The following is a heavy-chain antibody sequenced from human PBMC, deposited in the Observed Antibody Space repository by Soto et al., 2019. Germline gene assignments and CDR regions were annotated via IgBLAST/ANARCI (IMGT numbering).Heavy chain of an antibody. CDR2: ISAYNGNT. CDR3: ARGAFCGGAPGCRDMDV. J-gene: IGHJ6*02. V-gene: IGHV1-18*01. Sequence: ASVKVSCKSSGYKFISNSITWVRQAPGQGLEWMGRISAYNGNTNYAQKLQGRVTMTTDTSTNTAYMELRSLRSDDTAVYYCARGAFCGGAPGCRDMDVWGQGTTVTVS. CDR1: GYKFISNS. D-gene: IGHD2-21*01.